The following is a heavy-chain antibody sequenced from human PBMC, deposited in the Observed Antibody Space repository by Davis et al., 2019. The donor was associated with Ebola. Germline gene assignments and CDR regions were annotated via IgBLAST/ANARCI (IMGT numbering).Heavy chain of an antibody. D-gene: IGHD6-6*01. CDR1: GFTFSSYS. V-gene: IGHV3-15*01. CDR2: IKSKTDGGTT. CDR3: TAYSSSSVVFFDY. Sequence: PGGSLRLSCAASGFTFSSYSMNWVRQAPGKGLEWVGRIKSKTDGGTTDYAAPVKGRFTISRDDSKNTLYLQMNSLKTEDTAVYYCTAYSSSSVVFFDYWGQGTLVTVSS. J-gene: IGHJ4*02.